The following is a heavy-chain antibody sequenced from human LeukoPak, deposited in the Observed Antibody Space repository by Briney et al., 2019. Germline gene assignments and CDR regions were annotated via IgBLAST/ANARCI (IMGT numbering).Heavy chain of an antibody. CDR1: GFTFSSYS. CDR2: ISSSSSYI. V-gene: IGHV3-21*01. D-gene: IGHD3-9*01. Sequence: RGSLRLSRAASGFTFSSYSMNSVRQAPGKGLEWVSSISSSSSYIYYADSVKGRFTISRDNAKNSLYLQMNSLRAEDTAVYYCARDLYYDILTGYFDYWGQGTLVTVSS. J-gene: IGHJ4*02. CDR3: ARDLYYDILTGYFDY.